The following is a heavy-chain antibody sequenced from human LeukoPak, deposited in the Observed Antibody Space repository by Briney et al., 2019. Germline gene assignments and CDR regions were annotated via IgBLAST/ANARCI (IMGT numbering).Heavy chain of an antibody. J-gene: IGHJ6*03. CDR3: ARIKKGDYLDV. D-gene: IGHD3-16*01. Sequence: SETLSLTCTVSGGSISSSSYYWGWIRQPPGKGLEWIGSIHFIGITYYNPSLKSRITISVDTSKNQSSLKLNSVIAADTAVYYCARIKKGDYLDVWGKGTTVTVSS. CDR1: GGSISSSSYY. V-gene: IGHV4-39*07. CDR2: IHFIGIT.